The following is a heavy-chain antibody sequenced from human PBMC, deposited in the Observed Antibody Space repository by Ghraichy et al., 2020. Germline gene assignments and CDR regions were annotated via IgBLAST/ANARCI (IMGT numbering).Heavy chain of an antibody. J-gene: IGHJ3*02. Sequence: SQTLSLTCAISGDSVSSNSAAWNWIRQSPSRGLEWLGRTYYRSKRYNDYAVSVKSRITINPHTSKNQFSLQLNSVTPEDTAVYCARDTGMGLDTFDNWGQGTMVTVSS. CDR1: GDSVSSNSAA. V-gene: IGHV6-1*01. D-gene: IGHD2-8*02. CDR2: TYYRSKRYN. CDR3: ARDTGMGLDTFDN.